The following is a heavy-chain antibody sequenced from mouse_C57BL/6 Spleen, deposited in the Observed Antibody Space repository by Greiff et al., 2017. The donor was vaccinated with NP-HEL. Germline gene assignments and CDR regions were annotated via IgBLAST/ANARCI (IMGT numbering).Heavy chain of an antibody. CDR2: IDPSDSYT. CDR3: ECCGSPWFAY. CDR1: GYTFTSYW. V-gene: IGHV1-69*01. D-gene: IGHD1-1*02. Sequence: QVQLQQPGAELVMPGASVKLSCKASGYTFTSYWMHWVKQRPGQGLEWIGEIDPSDSYTNYNQKFKGKATLTVDKSSSTPYMQLSSLTSEDSAVYYCECCGSPWFAYWGTGTLVTVSA. J-gene: IGHJ3*01.